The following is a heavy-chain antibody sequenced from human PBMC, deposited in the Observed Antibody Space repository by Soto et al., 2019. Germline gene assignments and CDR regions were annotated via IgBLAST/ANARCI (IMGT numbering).Heavy chain of an antibody. CDR3: TTPSYCSGGSCYSYFDY. Sequence: GGSLRLSCAASGFTFSNAWMSWVRQAPGKGLEWVGRIKSKTDGGTTDYAAPVKGRFTISRDDSKNTLYLQMNSLKTEDTAVYYCTTPSYCSGGSCYSYFDYWGQGTLVTVSS. J-gene: IGHJ4*02. D-gene: IGHD2-15*01. CDR1: GFTFSNAW. CDR2: IKSKTDGGTT. V-gene: IGHV3-15*01.